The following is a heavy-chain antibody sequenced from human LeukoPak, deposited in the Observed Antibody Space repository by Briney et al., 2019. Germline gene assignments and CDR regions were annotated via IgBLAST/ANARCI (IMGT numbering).Heavy chain of an antibody. V-gene: IGHV3-23*01. D-gene: IGHD6-13*01. CDR2: ISGSGGST. CDR3: AKDRDSSSWFRKNTPLDY. CDR1: GFTFSSYA. J-gene: IGHJ4*02. Sequence: GGSLRLSCAASGFTFSSYAMSWVRQAPGKGLEWVLAISGSGGSTYYADSVKGRFTISRDNSKNTLYLQMNSLRAEDTAVYYCAKDRDSSSWFRKNTPLDYWGQGTLVTVSS.